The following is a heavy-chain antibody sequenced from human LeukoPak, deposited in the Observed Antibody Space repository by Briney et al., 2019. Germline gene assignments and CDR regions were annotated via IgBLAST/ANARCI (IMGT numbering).Heavy chain of an antibody. V-gene: IGHV1-69*04. CDR1: GGTFSSYA. CDR3: ARVSYYYGMDV. CDR2: IIPIFGIA. J-gene: IGHJ6*02. Sequence: VASVKVSCKASGGTFSSYAISWVRQAPGQGLEWMGRIIPIFGIANYAQKFQGRVTITADKSTSTAYMELSSLRSEDTAVYYCARVSYYYGMDVWGQGTTVTVSS.